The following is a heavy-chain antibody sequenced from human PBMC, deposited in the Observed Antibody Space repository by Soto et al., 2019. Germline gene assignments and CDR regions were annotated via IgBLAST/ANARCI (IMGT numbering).Heavy chain of an antibody. CDR3: AKDRNGYCSSTSGYGPEGYYDYYRDV. CDR2: ISGSGGST. D-gene: IGHD2-2*03. J-gene: IGHJ6*03. V-gene: IGHV3-23*01. CDR1: GFTCSSYA. Sequence: EVQLLESGGGLVQPGGSLRLSCAASGFTCSSYAMSWVRQAPGKGLEWVSDISGSGGSTYYADSVKGRYNIPRDKSKNTLYQQMNSLRAEDTAGYSCAKDRNGYCSSTSGYGPEGYYDYYRDVWGKGNTVT.